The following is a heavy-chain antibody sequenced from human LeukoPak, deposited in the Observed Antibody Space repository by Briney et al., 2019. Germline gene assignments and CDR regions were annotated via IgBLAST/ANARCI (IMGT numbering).Heavy chain of an antibody. J-gene: IGHJ6*03. CDR1: GGSMNNDY. V-gene: IGHV4-4*07. D-gene: IGHD5-18*01. Sequence: SETLSLTCTVSGGSMNNDYFTWIRQPAGKGLEWIGRIHSGGTTNYNPSLMSRVTLSVDTPKNQISLRLTSVTAADTALYYCARDNPSGYTYGYEHYFYYIDVWGKGTTVTVSS. CDR2: IHSGGTT. CDR3: ARDNPSGYTYGYEHYFYYIDV.